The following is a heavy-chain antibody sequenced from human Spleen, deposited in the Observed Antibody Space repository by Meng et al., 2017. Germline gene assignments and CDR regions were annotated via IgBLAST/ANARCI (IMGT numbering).Heavy chain of an antibody. CDR3: ARGLQDRTYYFTY. V-gene: IGHV4-30-4*01. D-gene: IGHD5-24*01. CDR1: GGSISSGDSY. CDR2: IYFSGTT. J-gene: IGHJ4*02. Sequence: QVQLQESGPGLVKPSQTLSLTCSVSGGSISSGDSYWSWIRQPPGKGLEWIGYIYFSGTTYYNPSLKSRVVISADTFKNQFSLKLSSVTAADTAVYYCARGLQDRTYYFTYWGQGTLVTVSS.